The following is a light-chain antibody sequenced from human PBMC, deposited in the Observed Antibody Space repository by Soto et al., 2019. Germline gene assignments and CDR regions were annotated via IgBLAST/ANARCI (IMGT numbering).Light chain of an antibody. J-gene: IGLJ3*02. V-gene: IGLV2-8*01. Sequence: QSVLTQPPSASGSPGQSVTISCTGTSSDVGGYNYVSWYQHHPGKAPKLMIYEVSKRPSGVPDRFSGSKSGNTASLTVSGLQAEDEADYYCSSYAGGNSWVFGGGTKVTVL. CDR3: SSYAGGNSWV. CDR1: SSDVGGYNY. CDR2: EVS.